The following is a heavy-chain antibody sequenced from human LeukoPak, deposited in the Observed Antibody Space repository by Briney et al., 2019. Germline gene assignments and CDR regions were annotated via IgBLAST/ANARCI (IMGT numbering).Heavy chain of an antibody. CDR2: IYYSGSA. J-gene: IGHJ4*02. CDR1: GGSISSYY. D-gene: IGHD6-19*01. V-gene: IGHV4-59*01. CDR3: ARSGAVAGTVDY. Sequence: SETLSLTCTVSGGSISSYYWSWIRQPPGKGLEWIGYIYYSGSANYNPSLKSRVTISVDTSKNQFSLKLSSVTAADTAVYYCARSGAVAGTVDYWGQGTLVTVSS.